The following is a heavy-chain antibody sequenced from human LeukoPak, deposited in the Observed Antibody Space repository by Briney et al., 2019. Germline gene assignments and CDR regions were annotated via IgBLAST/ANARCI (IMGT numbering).Heavy chain of an antibody. CDR1: GYTFTSYG. V-gene: IGHV1-18*01. D-gene: IGHD3-22*01. Sequence: ASVKVSCKASGYTFTSYGISWVRQAPGQGLEWMGWISAYNGNTNYAQKLQGRVTMTTDTFTSTAYMELRSLRSDDTAVYYCARDRGYYDSSGYYYFDYWGQGTLVTVSS. CDR3: ARDRGYYDSSGYYYFDY. CDR2: ISAYNGNT. J-gene: IGHJ4*02.